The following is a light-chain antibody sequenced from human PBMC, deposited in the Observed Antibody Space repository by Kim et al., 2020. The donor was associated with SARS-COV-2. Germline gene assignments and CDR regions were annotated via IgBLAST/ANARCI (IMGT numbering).Light chain of an antibody. J-gene: IGLJ2*01. Sequence: PGETVPPTRDSSTGTVTSAHFPYWFQQKPGQAPTALIFDTGNRHSWTPARFSGSLLGGKAALTLSAARPEDEADYYCLLSYSDSRVFGGGTQLTVL. CDR3: LLSYSDSRV. V-gene: IGLV7-46*01. CDR2: DTG. CDR1: TGTVTSAHF.